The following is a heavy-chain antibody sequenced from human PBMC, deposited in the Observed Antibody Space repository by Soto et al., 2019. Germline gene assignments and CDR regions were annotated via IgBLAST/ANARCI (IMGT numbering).Heavy chain of an antibody. J-gene: IGHJ4*02. D-gene: IGHD3-22*01. CDR3: AKRNYYDSSGYYYYYYFDH. V-gene: IGHV3-23*01. CDR2: ISGSGGST. CDR1: EFTFSSYA. Sequence: VQLLESGGGLVQPGGSLRLSCAASEFTFSSYAMSWVRQAPGKGLEWVSGISGSGGSTYYADSVKGRFTISRDNSKTTLYLQMNSLRAEDTAIYYCAKRNYYDSSGYYYYYYFDHWGQGTLVTVSS.